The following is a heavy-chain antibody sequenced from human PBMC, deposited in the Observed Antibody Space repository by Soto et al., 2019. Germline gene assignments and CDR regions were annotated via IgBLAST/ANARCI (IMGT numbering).Heavy chain of an antibody. CDR2: TTYDGGIK. V-gene: IGHV3-30*03. CDR3: AGALENPYFYYGLNV. CDR1: GFSFISYG. Sequence: AGGSLRLSCAASGFSFISYGMECVRLAPVKGLEWVAATTYDGGIKHYVDSVKGRFTISRHNSKNTLYLQMNSLRVEDTATYYCAGALENPYFYYGLNVWGQGTTVTVSS. D-gene: IGHD1-1*01. J-gene: IGHJ6*02.